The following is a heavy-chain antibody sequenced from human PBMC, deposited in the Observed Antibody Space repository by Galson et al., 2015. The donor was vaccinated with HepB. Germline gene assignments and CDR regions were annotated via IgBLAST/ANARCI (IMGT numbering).Heavy chain of an antibody. J-gene: IGHJ4*02. CDR1: GFTFSSYA. Sequence: SLRLSCAASGFTFSSYAMSWVRQAPGKGLEWVSAISGSGGSTYYADSVKGRFTISRDNSKNTLYLQMNSLRAEDTAVYYCAKDSRRITMVRGVIRSAPYDYWGQGTLVTVSS. CDR2: ISGSGGST. D-gene: IGHD3-10*01. CDR3: AKDSRRITMVRGVIRSAPYDY. V-gene: IGHV3-23*01.